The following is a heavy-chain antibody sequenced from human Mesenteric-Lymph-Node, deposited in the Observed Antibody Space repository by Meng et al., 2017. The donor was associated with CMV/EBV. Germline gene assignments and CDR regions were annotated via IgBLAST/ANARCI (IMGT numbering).Heavy chain of an antibody. CDR1: GGYFSCYY. V-gene: IGHV4-34*01. D-gene: IGHD6-19*01. Sequence: AVYGGYFSCYYWSWIRQPPGKGLKWIGEINHSGSTNYNPSLKSRVTISIDTSKNQLFLIMNSLSAADTAVYYCARVRSGKYENIDYWGQGVLVTVSS. CDR3: ARVRSGKYENIDY. J-gene: IGHJ4*02. CDR2: INHSGST.